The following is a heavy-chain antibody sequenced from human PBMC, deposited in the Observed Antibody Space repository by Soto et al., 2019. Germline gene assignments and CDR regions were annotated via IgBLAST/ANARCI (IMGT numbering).Heavy chain of an antibody. D-gene: IGHD6-13*01. CDR1: GGSISSSSYY. J-gene: IGHJ4*02. CDR3: ARDAGPGIAAACTIY. Sequence: QLQLQESGPGLVKPSETLSLTCTVSGGSISSSSYYWGWIRQPPGKGLEWIGSIYYSGSTYYNPSLKSRVTISVDTSKNQFSLKLSSVTAADTAVYYCARDAGPGIAAACTIYWGQGTLVTVSS. CDR2: IYYSGST. V-gene: IGHV4-39*02.